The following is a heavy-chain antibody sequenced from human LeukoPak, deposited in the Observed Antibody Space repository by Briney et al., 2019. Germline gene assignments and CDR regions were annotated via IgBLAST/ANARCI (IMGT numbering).Heavy chain of an antibody. D-gene: IGHD4-17*01. J-gene: IGHJ4*02. CDR2: IKQDGSEK. CDR3: ANLYGDFGFDY. Sequence: GGSLRLSCAASGFTFSSYWMSWVRQAPGKGLEWVANIKQDGSEKYYVDSVKGRFTISRDNAKNSLYLQTNSLRAEDTAVYYCANLYGDFGFDYWGQGTLVTVSS. CDR1: GFTFSSYW. V-gene: IGHV3-7*05.